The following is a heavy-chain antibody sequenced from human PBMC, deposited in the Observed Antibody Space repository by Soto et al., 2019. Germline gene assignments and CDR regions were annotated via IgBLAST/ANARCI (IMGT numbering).Heavy chain of an antibody. Sequence: EASVKVSCKASGGTFSSYAISWVRQAPGQGLEWMGGIIPIFGTANYAQKFQGRVTITADESTSTAYMELSSLRSEDTAVYYCARDGAKYYYDSSGVVTGWFDPWGQGTLVTVSS. CDR2: IIPIFGTA. J-gene: IGHJ5*02. D-gene: IGHD3-22*01. V-gene: IGHV1-69*13. CDR1: GGTFSSYA. CDR3: ARDGAKYYYDSSGVVTGWFDP.